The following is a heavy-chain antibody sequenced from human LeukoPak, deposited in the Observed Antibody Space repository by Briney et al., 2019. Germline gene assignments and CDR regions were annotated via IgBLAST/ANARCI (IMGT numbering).Heavy chain of an antibody. CDR3: ARRGPSRNYYGSGSYYRANWFDP. D-gene: IGHD3-10*01. Sequence: PSETLSLTCAVYGGSFSGYYWSWIRQPPGKGLEWIGEINHSGSTNYNPSLKSRVTISVDTSKNQFSLKLSSVTAADTAVYYCARRGPSRNYYGSGSYYRANWFDPWGQGTLVTVSS. CDR1: GGSFSGYY. V-gene: IGHV4-34*01. CDR2: INHSGST. J-gene: IGHJ5*02.